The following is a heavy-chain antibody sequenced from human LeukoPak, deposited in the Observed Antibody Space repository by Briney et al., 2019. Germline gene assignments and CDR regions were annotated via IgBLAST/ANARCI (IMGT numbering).Heavy chain of an antibody. Sequence: ASVKVSCKASGYTLTSYHIHWVRQAPGQGLEYMRLIFPTGGTTSYTQKFQGRLTLTRDTSTNTVYMELGSLTSEDTAVYFCARGRAAVARPRASANWFDPWGQGTLVTVSA. CDR2: IFPTGGTT. CDR1: GYTLTSYH. V-gene: IGHV1-46*01. D-gene: IGHD6-19*01. J-gene: IGHJ5*02. CDR3: ARGRAAVARPRASANWFDP.